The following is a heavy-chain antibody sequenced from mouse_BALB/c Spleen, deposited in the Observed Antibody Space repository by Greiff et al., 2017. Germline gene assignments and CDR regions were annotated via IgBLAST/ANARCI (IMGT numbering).Heavy chain of an antibody. V-gene: IGHV5-6-3*01. D-gene: IGHD2-4*01. CDR1: GFTFSSYG. Sequence: EVKLVESGGGLVQPGGSLKLSCAASGFTFSSYGMSWVRQTPDKRLELVATINSNGGSTYYPDSVKGRFTISRDNAKNTLYLQMSSLKSEDTAMYYCASYDYDSYYAMDYWGQGTSVTVSS. J-gene: IGHJ4*01. CDR2: INSNGGST. CDR3: ASYDYDSYYAMDY.